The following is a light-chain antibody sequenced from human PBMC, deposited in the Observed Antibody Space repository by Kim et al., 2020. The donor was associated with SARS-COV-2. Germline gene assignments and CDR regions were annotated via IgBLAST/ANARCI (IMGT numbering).Light chain of an antibody. CDR3: QHNGHQPQT. J-gene: IGKJ1*01. CDR2: CPS. CDR1: RGVSWSY. Sequence: SPGQRATLFCSSSRGVSWSYLALYQHKPVQTPRLLFYCPSSRATGVPCRVRGSGSGTDFTVTISRLEAEDYEVYYWQHNGHQPQTVGQGSKVDIK. V-gene: IGKV3-20*01.